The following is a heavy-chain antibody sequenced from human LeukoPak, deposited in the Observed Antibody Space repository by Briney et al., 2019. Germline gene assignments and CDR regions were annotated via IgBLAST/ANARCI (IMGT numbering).Heavy chain of an antibody. CDR1: GGSFSGYY. V-gene: IGHV4-34*01. CDR2: INHSGST. CDR3: ARVLGGLYYDILTGSHYFDY. J-gene: IGHJ4*02. Sequence: SETLSLTCAVYGGSFSGYYWSWIRQPPGKGLEWIGEINHSGSTNCNPSLKSRVTISVDTSKNQFSLKLSSVTAADTAVYYCARVLGGLYYDILTGSHYFDYWGQGTLVTVSS. D-gene: IGHD3-9*01.